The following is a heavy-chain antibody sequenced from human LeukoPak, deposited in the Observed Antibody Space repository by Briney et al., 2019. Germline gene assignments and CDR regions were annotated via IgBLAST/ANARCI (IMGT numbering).Heavy chain of an antibody. Sequence: PGGSLRLSCAASGFTFSSYVMSWVRQAPGKGLEWVSSISVNGGGGSTYYADSVKGRFTISRDNSKDTLYLQMNSLRAEDTAAYYCANMQGESVDYWGQGTLVTVSS. CDR2: ISVNGGGGST. V-gene: IGHV3-23*01. D-gene: IGHD3-10*01. J-gene: IGHJ4*02. CDR1: GFTFSSYV. CDR3: ANMQGESVDY.